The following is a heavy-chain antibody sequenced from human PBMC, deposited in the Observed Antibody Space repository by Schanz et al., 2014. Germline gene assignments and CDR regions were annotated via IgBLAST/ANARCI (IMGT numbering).Heavy chain of an antibody. CDR1: GFTFSSYD. V-gene: IGHV3-33*01. CDR3: ARELPGVVAFDL. Sequence: VQLVESGGGLVQPGGSLRLSCVASGFTFSSYDVFWVRQAPGKGLEWVAILWHDGSKKYYADSVKGRFTVSRDNSKNTLYLQLNSLRADDTAVYYCARELPGVVAFDLWGQGTMVTVSS. CDR2: LWHDGSKK. D-gene: IGHD7-27*01. J-gene: IGHJ3*01.